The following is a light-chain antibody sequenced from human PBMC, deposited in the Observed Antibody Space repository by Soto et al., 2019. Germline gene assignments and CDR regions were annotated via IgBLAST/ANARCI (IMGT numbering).Light chain of an antibody. Sequence: QSALTQPPSASGTPGQRVVISGLVSRSNIGGNSVNWYQQFPGTAPKLLIYSDDERPSGVPDRFSGSKSGTSASLAISGLQSDDEADYYCAAWDDSLNGVLFGGGTKLTVL. V-gene: IGLV1-44*01. CDR2: SDD. CDR3: AAWDDSLNGVL. J-gene: IGLJ2*01. CDR1: RSNIGGNS.